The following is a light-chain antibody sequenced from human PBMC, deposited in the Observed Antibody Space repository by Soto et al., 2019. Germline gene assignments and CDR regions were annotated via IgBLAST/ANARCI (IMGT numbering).Light chain of an antibody. V-gene: IGKV3-20*01. CDR3: QQYGSSPRGT. CDR2: GAS. J-gene: IGKJ1*01. CDR1: QSVSSSY. Sequence: EIVLTQSPGTLSLSPGEIATLSCRASQSVSSSYLAWYQQKPGQAPRLVIYGASSRAPGIPDRISGSGSGTPFTLTISRLEPEDFAVYYGQQYGSSPRGTFGQGTKVEIK.